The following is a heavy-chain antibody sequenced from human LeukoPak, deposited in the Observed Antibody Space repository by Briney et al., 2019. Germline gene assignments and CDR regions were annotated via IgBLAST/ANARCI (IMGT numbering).Heavy chain of an antibody. CDR2: IYYSGST. CDR3: ARAIEDPYYYYYYMDV. CDR1: GGSISSSSYY. D-gene: IGHD2/OR15-2a*01. Sequence: PSETLSLTCTVSGGSISSSSYYWGWIRQPPGKGLEWIGSIYYSGSTYYNPSLKSRVTISVDTSKNQFSLKLSSVTAADTAVYYCARAIEDPYYYYYYMDVWGKGTTVTVSS. J-gene: IGHJ6*03. V-gene: IGHV4-39*07.